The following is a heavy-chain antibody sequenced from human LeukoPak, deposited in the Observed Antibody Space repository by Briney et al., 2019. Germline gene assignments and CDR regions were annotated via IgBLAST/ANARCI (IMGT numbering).Heavy chain of an antibody. V-gene: IGHV1-18*01. CDR1: GYTFTSYG. D-gene: IGHD3-3*01. CDR2: ISAYNGNT. CDR3: ARARSLLRFLEWPDY. Sequence: ASVKVSCKASGYTFTSYGISWVRQAPGQGLEWMGWISAYNGNTNYAQKLQGKVTMTTDTSTSTAYMELRSLRSDDTAVYYCARARSLLRFLEWPDYWGQGTLVTVSS. J-gene: IGHJ4*02.